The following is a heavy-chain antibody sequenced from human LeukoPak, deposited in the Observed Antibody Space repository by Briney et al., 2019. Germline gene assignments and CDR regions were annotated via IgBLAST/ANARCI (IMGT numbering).Heavy chain of an antibody. CDR2: INPSGGST. D-gene: IGHD3-22*01. CDR3: ARAQPVGDYYDSSGHFDY. CDR1: GYTFTSYY. Sequence: GASVKVSCKASGYTFTSYYMHWVRQAPGQGLEWMGIINPSGGSTSYAQKFQGRVTMTRDTSTSTVYMELSSLRSEDTAVYYCARAQPVGDYYDSSGHFDYWGLGTLITVSS. J-gene: IGHJ4*02. V-gene: IGHV1-46*01.